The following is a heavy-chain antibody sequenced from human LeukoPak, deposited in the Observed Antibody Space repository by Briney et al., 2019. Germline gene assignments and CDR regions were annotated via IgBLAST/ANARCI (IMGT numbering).Heavy chain of an antibody. J-gene: IGHJ4*02. D-gene: IGHD3-10*01. Sequence: GGSLRLSCAASGFTVSSNYMSWVRQAPGRGLEWVSVIYSGGSTYYADSVKDRFTISRDNSKNTLFLQMNSLRAGDTAVYYWARGTVTMVDYWGQGTLVTVSS. CDR1: GFTVSSNY. V-gene: IGHV3-66*01. CDR2: IYSGGST. CDR3: ARGTVTMVDY.